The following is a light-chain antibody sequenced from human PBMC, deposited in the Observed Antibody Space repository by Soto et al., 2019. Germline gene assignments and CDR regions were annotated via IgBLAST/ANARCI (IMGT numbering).Light chain of an antibody. Sequence: EIVMTQSPATLSVSQGEEVTLSCRASESISSHLAWYQQRPGRSPRLLIHEASTRATGISARFSGSGSRTEFTLTISSLQSEDCAVYYCQQYKYLWTFGQGTRVELK. J-gene: IGKJ1*01. CDR3: QQYKYLWT. CDR1: ESISSH. V-gene: IGKV3-15*01. CDR2: EAS.